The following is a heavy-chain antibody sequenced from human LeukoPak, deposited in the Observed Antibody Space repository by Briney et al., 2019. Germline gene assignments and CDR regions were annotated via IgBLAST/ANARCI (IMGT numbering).Heavy chain of an antibody. CDR3: ARLPITQWPFSFDL. Sequence: SETLSLTCTVSGGSISSSSHYWGWIRKPPGKGLEWIGSIYYIGSTYYNPSLKSRVTISVDTSKNQFSLKLSSVTASDTAVYYCARLPITQWPFSFDLWGRGTLVTVSS. D-gene: IGHD6-19*01. CDR1: GGSISSSSHY. J-gene: IGHJ2*01. V-gene: IGHV4-39*01. CDR2: IYYIGST.